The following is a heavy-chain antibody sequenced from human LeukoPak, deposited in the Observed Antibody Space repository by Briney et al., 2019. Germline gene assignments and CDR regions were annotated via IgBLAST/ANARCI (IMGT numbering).Heavy chain of an antibody. CDR2: IYHSGST. J-gene: IGHJ4*02. CDR1: GYSISSGYY. CDR3: ARDLGYCSSTSCRGDY. D-gene: IGHD2-2*01. Sequence: SETLSLTCTVSGYSISSGYYWGWIRQPPGKALEWIGSIYHSGSTYYNPSLKSRVTISVDTSKNQFSLKLSSVTAADTAVYYCARDLGYCSSTSCRGDYWGQGSLVTVSS. V-gene: IGHV4-38-2*02.